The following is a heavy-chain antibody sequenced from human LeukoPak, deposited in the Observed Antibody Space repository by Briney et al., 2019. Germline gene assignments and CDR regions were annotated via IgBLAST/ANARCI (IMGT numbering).Heavy chain of an antibody. J-gene: IGHJ4*02. CDR2: IIPILGIA. CDR1: GYTFTSYG. D-gene: IGHD3-10*01. V-gene: IGHV1-69*04. CDR3: ASRHYGLGSYPLDY. Sequence: SVKVSCKASGYTFTSYGISWVRQAPGQGLEWMGRIIPILGIANYAQKFQGRVTITADKSTSTAYMELSSLRSEDTAVYYCASRHYGLGSYPLDYWGQGTLVTVSS.